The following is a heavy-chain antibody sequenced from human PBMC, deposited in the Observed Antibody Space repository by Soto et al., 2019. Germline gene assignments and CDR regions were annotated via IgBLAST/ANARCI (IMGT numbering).Heavy chain of an antibody. CDR3: ARDFRPQNAVATLNFEY. CDR1: GYSFTNYG. Sequence: QVQLVQSGAEVRKPGASVKVSCKASGYSFTNYGISWVRQAPGQGLEWMGWISAYNGNTKFAQKVQGRVTMATDTSTTTAYMELSSLRSDDTAVYYCARDFRPQNAVATLNFEYAGHGTLVTVSS. CDR2: ISAYNGNT. V-gene: IGHV1-18*01. D-gene: IGHD6-19*01. J-gene: IGHJ4*01.